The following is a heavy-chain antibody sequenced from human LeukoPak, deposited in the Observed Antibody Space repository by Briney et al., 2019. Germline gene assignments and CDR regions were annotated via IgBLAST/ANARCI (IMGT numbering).Heavy chain of an antibody. CDR3: ATGEYSGSY. CDR2: FDPKDGET. D-gene: IGHD1-26*01. Sequence: ASVKVSCKVSGYTRTELSMRWVRQAPGKGLEWMGGFDPKDGETIYAQKFQGRVTMTEDTSTDTAYMELSSLRSEDTAVYYCATGEYSGSYFGQGTLVTVSS. CDR1: GYTRTELS. J-gene: IGHJ4*02. V-gene: IGHV1-24*01.